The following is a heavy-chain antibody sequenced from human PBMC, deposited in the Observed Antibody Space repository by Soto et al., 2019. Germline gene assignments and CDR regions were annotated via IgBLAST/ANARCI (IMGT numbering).Heavy chain of an antibody. V-gene: IGHV1-18*04. CDR2: ISGHNGNT. CDR3: ARHRFNYYDDTVYYYFDY. Sequence: GASVKVSCKASGYSFTSYGISWVRQAPGQGPEWMGWISGHNGNTNHPQSLQGRVTTTTDTSRNTAYMELRSLRSDDTAVYYCARHRFNYYDDTVYYYFDYWGQGTLVTVSS. J-gene: IGHJ4*02. D-gene: IGHD3-22*01. CDR1: GYSFTSYG.